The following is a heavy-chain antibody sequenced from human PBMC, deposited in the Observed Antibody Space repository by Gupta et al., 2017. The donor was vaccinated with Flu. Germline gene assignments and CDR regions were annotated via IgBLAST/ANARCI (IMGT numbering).Heavy chain of an antibody. J-gene: IGHJ3*02. D-gene: IGHD2-8*01. V-gene: IGHV3-33*01. CDR1: GFTFSSYG. Sequence: QVQLVESGGGVVQPGRSLRLSCAASGFTFSSYGMHCVRQAPGTAPEWVAVIWYDGSNQYYAESVKGRFTISRDNSKNTLYLQMNSLRAEETAVYYCARRMGYCTNGGCHHDAFDIWGQGTMVTVSS. CDR2: IWYDGSNQ. CDR3: ARRMGYCTNGGCHHDAFDI.